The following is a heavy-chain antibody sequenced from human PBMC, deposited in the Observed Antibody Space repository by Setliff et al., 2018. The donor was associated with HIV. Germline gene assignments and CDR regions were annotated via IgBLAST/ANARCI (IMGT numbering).Heavy chain of an antibody. CDR2: INPNSGGT. J-gene: IGHJ4*02. Sequence: ASVKVSCKASGYTFTGYYMHWVRQAPGQGLEWMGWINPNSGGTNYAQMFQDRVTRTRDTSLTTAYMEVSRLTSVDTAVYYFASGRYSGSYFLFDSWGQGTQVTVS. CDR3: ASGRYSGSYFLFDS. V-gene: IGHV1-2*02. CDR1: GYTFTGYY. D-gene: IGHD1-26*01.